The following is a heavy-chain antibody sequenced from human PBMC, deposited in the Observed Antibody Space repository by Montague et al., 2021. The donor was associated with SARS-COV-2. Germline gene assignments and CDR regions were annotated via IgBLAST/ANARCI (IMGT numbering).Heavy chain of an antibody. CDR2: IYYSGST. CDR1: GGSISSYY. V-gene: IGHV4-59*01. CDR3: ARSRRITIFGVGLSNYYGMDV. Sequence: SETLSLTCTVSGGSISSYYWSWIQQPPGKGLEWIGYIYYSGSTNYNPSLKSRVTISVDTSKNQFSLKLSSVTAADTAVYYCARSRRITIFGVGLSNYYGMDVWGQGTTVTVSS. D-gene: IGHD3-3*01. J-gene: IGHJ6*02.